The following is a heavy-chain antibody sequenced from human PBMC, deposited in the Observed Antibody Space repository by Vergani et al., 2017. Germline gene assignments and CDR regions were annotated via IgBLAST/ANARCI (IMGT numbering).Heavy chain of an antibody. J-gene: IGHJ3*02. D-gene: IGHD3-3*01. CDR3: ARDKDDFWSGWDDAFDI. CDR1: GFTFSDYY. V-gene: IGHV3-11*01. Sequence: QVQLVESGGGLVKPGGSLRLSCAASGFTFSDYYMSWIRPAPGKGLEWVSYISSSGSTIYYADSVKGRFTISRDNSKNSLYLQMNSLRAEDTAVYYCARDKDDFWSGWDDAFDIWGQGTMVTVSS. CDR2: ISSSGSTI.